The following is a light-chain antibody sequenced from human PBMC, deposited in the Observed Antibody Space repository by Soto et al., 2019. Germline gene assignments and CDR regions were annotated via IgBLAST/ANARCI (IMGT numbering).Light chain of an antibody. J-gene: IGKJ1*01. CDR1: QSISGN. Sequence: EIVMTQSPATLSVSPGERATLSCRASQSISGNLAWYPQKPGQAPRLLIYGASTRATGIPARFSGSGSGTDXXXXXXXXXXXXXXVYYCQQYNNWPRTFGQGNKVEIK. CDR2: GAS. CDR3: QQYNNWPRT. V-gene: IGKV3-15*01.